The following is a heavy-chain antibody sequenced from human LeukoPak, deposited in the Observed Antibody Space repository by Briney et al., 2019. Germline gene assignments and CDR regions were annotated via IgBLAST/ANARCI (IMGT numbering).Heavy chain of an antibody. J-gene: IGHJ3*02. CDR3: ARDGEWEPHDAFDI. V-gene: IGHV1-2*02. CDR2: INPNSGGT. CDR1: GYTFTGYY. Sequence: ASVKVSCKASGYTFTGYYMHWVRQAPGQGLEWMGWINPNSGGTNYAQKFQGRVTMTRDTSISTAYMELSRLRSDDTAVYYCARDGEWEPHDAFDIWGQGTMVTVSS. D-gene: IGHD1-26*01.